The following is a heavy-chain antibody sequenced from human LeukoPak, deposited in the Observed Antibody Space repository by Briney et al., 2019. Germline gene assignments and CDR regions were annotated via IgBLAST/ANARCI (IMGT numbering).Heavy chain of an antibody. V-gene: IGHV3-23*01. Sequence: GGSLTLSCAASGFTISSYAMSWVRQAPGKGLEWVSGINGSGGSTYYADSVKGRFTISRDNSKNTLYLQMNSLRAEDTAVYYCAKDRRYSSSSFWDYWGQGTLVTVSS. CDR2: INGSGGST. J-gene: IGHJ4*02. CDR3: AKDRRYSSSSFWDY. CDR1: GFTISSYA. D-gene: IGHD6-6*01.